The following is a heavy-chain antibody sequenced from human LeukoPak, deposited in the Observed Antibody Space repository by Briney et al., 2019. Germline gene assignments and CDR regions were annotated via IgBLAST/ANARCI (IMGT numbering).Heavy chain of an antibody. J-gene: IGHJ4*02. CDR2: ISYDGSHK. V-gene: IGHV3-30*04. CDR3: ARDPYYYDRSGYSLDY. D-gene: IGHD3-22*01. CDR1: GFTFSRFA. Sequence: GGSLRLSCAASGFTFSRFAMNWVRQAPGKGLEWVAVISYDGSHKYYTDSVEGRFTISRDNSKNTLYLQMNSLRVEDTAVYFCARDPYYYDRSGYSLDYWGRGTLVTVSS.